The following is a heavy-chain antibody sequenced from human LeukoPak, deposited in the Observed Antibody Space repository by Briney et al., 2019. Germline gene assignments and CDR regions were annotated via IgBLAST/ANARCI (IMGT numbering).Heavy chain of an antibody. CDR3: ARATGTTGTPDY. CDR2: ISYSGANS. V-gene: IGHV3-23*01. D-gene: IGHD1-1*01. Sequence: GGSLRLSCAASGFTFSGSAMSWVRQAPGEGLEWVSLISYSGANSYYTDSVRGRFTISRDNAKNSLYLQMNSLRAEDTAVYYCARATGTTGTPDYWGQGTLVTVSS. J-gene: IGHJ4*02. CDR1: GFTFSGSA.